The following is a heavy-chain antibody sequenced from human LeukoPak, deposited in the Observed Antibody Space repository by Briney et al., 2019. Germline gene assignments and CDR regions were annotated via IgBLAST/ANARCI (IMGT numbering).Heavy chain of an antibody. CDR1: GGSISSGGYS. CDR3: ASALSNADAFDI. CDR2: IYHSGST. V-gene: IGHV4-30-2*01. Sequence: SETLFLTCAVSGGSISSGGYSWSWLRQPPGKGREWIGYIYHSGSTYYNPSLKSRVTISVDRSKNQFSLKLSSVTAADTAVYYCASALSNADAFDIWGQGTMVTVSS. J-gene: IGHJ3*02.